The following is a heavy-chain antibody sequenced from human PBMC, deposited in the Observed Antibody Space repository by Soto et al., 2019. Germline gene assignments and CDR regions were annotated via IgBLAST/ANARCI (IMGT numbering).Heavy chain of an antibody. D-gene: IGHD6-6*01. J-gene: IGHJ5*02. CDR2: INPSGGST. CDR3: ARDPSSRIAARYNWFDP. Sequence: QVQLVQSGAEVKKPGASVKVSCKASGYTFTSYYMHWVRQAPGQGLEWMGIINPSGGSTSYAQKFQGRVTMTRDTAPSTVYMERSSLRSDDTAVYYCARDPSSRIAARYNWFDPWGQGTLVTVSS. CDR1: GYTFTSYY. V-gene: IGHV1-46*01.